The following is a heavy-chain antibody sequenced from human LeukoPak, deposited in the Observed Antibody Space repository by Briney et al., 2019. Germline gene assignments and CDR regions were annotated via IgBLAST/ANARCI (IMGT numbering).Heavy chain of an antibody. V-gene: IGHV3-21*01. CDR2: ISSSSSYI. CDR3: ARAGEWELLGLAFDI. D-gene: IGHD1-26*01. Sequence: PGGSLRLSCAASGFTFSSYSMNWVRQAPGKGLEWVSSISSSSSYIYYADSVKGRFTISRDNAKNSLYLQMNSLRAEDTAVYYCARAGEWELLGLAFDIWGQGTMVTVSS. J-gene: IGHJ3*02. CDR1: GFTFSSYS.